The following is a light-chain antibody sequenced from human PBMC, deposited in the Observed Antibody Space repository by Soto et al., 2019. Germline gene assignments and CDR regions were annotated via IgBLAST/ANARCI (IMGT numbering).Light chain of an antibody. V-gene: IGKV1-5*03. CDR3: KQYISTRT. J-gene: IGKJ1*01. Sequence: DVQMTQSPSTLSASVGDRVAITCRAGQNIRGWLAWYQQKPGKAPNLLIYGASILESGVPSRFSGSGYGTEFTLTISSRQPDDFGTYNCKQYISTRTFGQGTRVEVK. CDR2: GAS. CDR1: QNIRGW.